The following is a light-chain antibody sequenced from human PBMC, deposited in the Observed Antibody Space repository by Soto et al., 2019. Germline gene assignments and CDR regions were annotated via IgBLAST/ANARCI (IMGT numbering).Light chain of an antibody. CDR1: NIGSKS. CDR2: FDS. Sequence: SYELTQPPSVSVAPGKTARITCGGNNIGSKSVHWYQQKPGQAPVLVIYFDSDRPSGIPERFSGSTSGNTATLTISSVEAGDEADDYCQVWYSSSDHYVFGTGTKVTVL. J-gene: IGLJ1*01. V-gene: IGLV3-21*04. CDR3: QVWYSSSDHYV.